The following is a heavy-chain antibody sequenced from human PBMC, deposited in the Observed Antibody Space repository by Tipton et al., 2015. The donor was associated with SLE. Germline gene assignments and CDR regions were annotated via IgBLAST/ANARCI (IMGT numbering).Heavy chain of an antibody. CDR2: IYSSGTT. CDR1: GGSITNYY. V-gene: IGHV4-59*01. CDR3: ARGPTRYYFDY. Sequence: TLSLTCTVSGGSITNYYWSWIRQPPGKGPECIGYIYSSGTTNYNPSLKSRVTISTDTSKKQFFLNLSTVTAADTAVFYCARGPTRYYFDYWGQRILVTVSS. J-gene: IGHJ4*02.